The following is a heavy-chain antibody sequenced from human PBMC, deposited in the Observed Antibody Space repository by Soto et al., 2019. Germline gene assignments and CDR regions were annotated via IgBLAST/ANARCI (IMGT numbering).Heavy chain of an antibody. CDR1: GGSFSGYY. Sequence: XETLSLTCAVYGGSFSGYYWSWIRQPPGKGLDWIGEINHSGSTNYNPSLKSRVTISVDTSKNQFSLKLSSVTAADTAVYYCARVARCSGGSCYPKGKFDYWGQGTLVTVSS. V-gene: IGHV4-34*01. D-gene: IGHD2-15*01. J-gene: IGHJ4*02. CDR3: ARVARCSGGSCYPKGKFDY. CDR2: INHSGST.